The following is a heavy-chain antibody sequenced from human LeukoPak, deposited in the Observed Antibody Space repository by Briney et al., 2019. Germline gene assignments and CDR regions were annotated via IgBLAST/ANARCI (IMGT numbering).Heavy chain of an antibody. CDR2: ISSSSNNI. V-gene: IGHV3-48*02. D-gene: IGHD6-13*01. J-gene: IGHJ4*02. CDR3: ARDGSIAATGTHHFDF. CDR1: GFTFSSYS. Sequence: GGSLRLSCAASGFTFSSYSMIWVRQAPGEGLEWVSYISSSSNNINYADSVRGRFSMSRDNAKNSLFLQMNSLRDDDTALYYCARDGSIAATGTHHFDFWGQGTLVTVS.